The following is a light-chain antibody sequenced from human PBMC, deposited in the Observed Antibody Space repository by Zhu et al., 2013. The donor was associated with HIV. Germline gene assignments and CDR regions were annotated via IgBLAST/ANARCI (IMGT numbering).Light chain of an antibody. J-gene: IGLJ2*01. CDR1: SSDIGGYNY. CDR3: SSYTSSSTLV. Sequence: QSALTQPPSASGSPGQSVTISCTGTSSDIGGYNYVSWYQHHPGKAPKLMIYGGNKRPSGVPDRFSGSKSGNTASLTVSGLQAEDEADYYCSSYTSSSTLVFGGGTKLTVL. CDR2: GGN. V-gene: IGLV2-8*01.